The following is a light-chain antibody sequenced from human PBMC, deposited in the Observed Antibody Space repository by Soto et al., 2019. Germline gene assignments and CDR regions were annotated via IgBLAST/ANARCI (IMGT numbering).Light chain of an antibody. V-gene: IGKV1-6*01. CDR3: LQDYDFPYT. Sequence: AIQMTQSPPSLSASVGDRVIITCRASQDIRVDVGWLQQRPGHAPNLLIYAASTLPTGVPSTFPGSGSGTDFTLTIHDLQPEDVATYFCLQDYDFPYTLGQGTKREI. J-gene: IGKJ2*01. CDR2: AAS. CDR1: QDIRVD.